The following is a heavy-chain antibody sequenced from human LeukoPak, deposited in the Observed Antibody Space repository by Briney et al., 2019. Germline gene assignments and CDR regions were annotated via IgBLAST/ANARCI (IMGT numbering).Heavy chain of an antibody. D-gene: IGHD3-10*01. Sequence: GGSLRLSCAASGFTVSSKYMSWVRQTPGKGLQWVALIYSSGDAYTPDSVKGRFTISRGDSENTLYLQMDSLRADDTAVYYCATGYYFGSGSYGYLDYWGQGALVTVSS. CDR3: ATGYYFGSGSYGYLDY. CDR1: GFTVSSKY. J-gene: IGHJ4*02. V-gene: IGHV3-53*01. CDR2: IYSSGDA.